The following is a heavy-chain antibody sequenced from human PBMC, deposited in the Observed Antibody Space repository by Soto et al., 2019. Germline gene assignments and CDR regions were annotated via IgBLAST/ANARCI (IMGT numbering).Heavy chain of an antibody. V-gene: IGHV4-39*01. CDR2: IYYSGST. Sequence: PSETLSLTCTVPCGSISSSSYYWGWIRQPPGKGLEWIGSIYYSGSTYYNPSLKSRVTISVDTSKNQFSLKLSSVTAADTAVYYCARRASRGSRRTYYFDYWGQGTLVTVSS. D-gene: IGHD3-10*01. J-gene: IGHJ4*02. CDR3: ARRASRGSRRTYYFDY. CDR1: CGSISSSSYY.